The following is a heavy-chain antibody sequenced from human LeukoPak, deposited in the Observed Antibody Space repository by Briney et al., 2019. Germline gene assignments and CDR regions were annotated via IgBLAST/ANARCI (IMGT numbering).Heavy chain of an antibody. J-gene: IGHJ4*02. CDR3: ARDQRYYFDY. CDR2: IYYSGST. Sequence: PSETLSLTCTXSGDSVSXXXXXXXXXRQPXXXXLEWIGXIYYSGSTIXNPSLXSRVTXXVXXSKNQFSLKLNSLTAADTAVYYCARDQRYYFDYWGQGTLVTVSS. CDR1: GDSVSXXXXX. V-gene: IGHV4-61*01.